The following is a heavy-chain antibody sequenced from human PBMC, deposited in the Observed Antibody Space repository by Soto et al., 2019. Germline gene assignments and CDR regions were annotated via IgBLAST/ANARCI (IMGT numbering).Heavy chain of an antibody. J-gene: IGHJ5*02. D-gene: IGHD5-18*01. Sequence: ASETLSLTCAVYGGSFSGYYWSWIRQPPGKGLEWIGEINHSGSTNYNPSLKSRVTISVDTSKNQFSLKLSSVTAADTAVYYCARSGLRGYSYGSRLFDPWGQGTLVTVSS. CDR2: INHSGST. CDR1: GGSFSGYY. V-gene: IGHV4-34*01. CDR3: ARSGLRGYSYGSRLFDP.